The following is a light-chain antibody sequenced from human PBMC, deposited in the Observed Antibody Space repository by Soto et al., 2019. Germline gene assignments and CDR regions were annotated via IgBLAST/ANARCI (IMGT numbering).Light chain of an antibody. J-gene: IGKJ1*01. Sequence: DIQMTQSLSSLSASVGDRVTITCRASEGISNYLAWYQQQPGKVPKLLIYSASTLQLGVPSRFSGSGSGTDFTLTISSLQPEDVATYYCQNYDSAPWTFGQGTKVEIK. V-gene: IGKV1-27*01. CDR1: EGISNY. CDR3: QNYDSAPWT. CDR2: SAS.